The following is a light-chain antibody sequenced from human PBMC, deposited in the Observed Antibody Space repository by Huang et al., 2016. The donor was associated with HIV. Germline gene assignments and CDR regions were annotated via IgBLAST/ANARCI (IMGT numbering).Light chain of an antibody. V-gene: IGKV3-15*01. CDR1: QRISSN. Sequence: IVLTQFPATLAVSPGERARLSCRASQRISSNLVWYKQKPGQTPRLLIYDTSARATGVPPRFSGSGSGTDFTLTISSLQSEDFAVYYCQQYGNWPPWTFGQGTKVEMK. CDR3: QQYGNWPPWT. J-gene: IGKJ1*01. CDR2: DTS.